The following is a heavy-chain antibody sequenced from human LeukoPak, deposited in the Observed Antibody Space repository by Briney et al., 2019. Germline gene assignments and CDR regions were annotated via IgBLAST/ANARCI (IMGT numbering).Heavy chain of an antibody. Sequence: SETLSLTCTVSGGSISSYYWSWIRQPPGKGLEWIGCIYYSGSTNYNPSLKSRVTISVDTSKNQFSLKLSSVTAADTAVYYCARVTYYYDIGHWVAKYYFDYWGQGTLVTVSS. V-gene: IGHV4-59*01. CDR2: IYYSGST. CDR1: GGSISSYY. J-gene: IGHJ4*02. CDR3: ARVTYYYDIGHWVAKYYFDY. D-gene: IGHD3-22*01.